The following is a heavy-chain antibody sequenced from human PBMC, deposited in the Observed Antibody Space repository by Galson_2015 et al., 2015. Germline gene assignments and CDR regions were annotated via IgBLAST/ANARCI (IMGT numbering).Heavy chain of an antibody. Sequence: QSGAEVKKPGESLRISCGGSGYSFNNYWISWVRQLPGKGLEWMGRIDPSDSYTDYCPSFQGHVTISTDKSISTAYLQWSSLKASDTAMYYCATHRSSGSSTGDFFDYWGQGTLVTVSS. CDR3: ATHRSSGSSTGDFFDY. J-gene: IGHJ4*02. CDR2: IDPSDSYT. V-gene: IGHV5-10-1*01. CDR1: GYSFNNYW. D-gene: IGHD3-10*01.